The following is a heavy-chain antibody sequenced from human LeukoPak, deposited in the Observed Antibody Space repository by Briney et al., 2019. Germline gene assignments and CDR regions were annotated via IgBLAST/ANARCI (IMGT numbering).Heavy chain of an antibody. V-gene: IGHV4-59*01. D-gene: IGHD6-13*01. Sequence: PSETLSLTCTVSGGSISSYYWSWTRQPPGKGLEWIGYIYYTGSTNYNPSLKSRVTLSVDTSKNQFSLNLSSVTAADTAVYYCARVDSINWYDSRGYFDYWGQGTLVTVSS. CDR2: IYYTGST. CDR1: GGSISSYY. J-gene: IGHJ4*02. CDR3: ARVDSINWYDSRGYFDY.